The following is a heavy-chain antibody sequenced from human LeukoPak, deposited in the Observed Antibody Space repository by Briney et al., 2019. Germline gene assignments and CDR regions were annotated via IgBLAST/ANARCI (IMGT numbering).Heavy chain of an antibody. Sequence: SETLSLTCIVSGGSISSYYWSWLRQSPGKGLEWIGYIYYSGSTNYNPSLKSRVTISVDTSKNQFSLNLSSVTAADTAVYYCARVSLWAFDIWGQGTMVTVSS. CDR1: GGSISSYY. CDR3: ARVSLWAFDI. V-gene: IGHV4-59*01. D-gene: IGHD3-10*01. J-gene: IGHJ3*02. CDR2: IYYSGST.